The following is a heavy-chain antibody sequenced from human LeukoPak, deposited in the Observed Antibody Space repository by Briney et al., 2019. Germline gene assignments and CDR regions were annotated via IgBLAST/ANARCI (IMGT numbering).Heavy chain of an antibody. V-gene: IGHV3-23*01. CDR3: AKECDYGNTSHMPCY. CDR2: ISDGGWT. CDR1: ALPPSNYA. J-gene: IGHJ4*02. Sequence: GGSLRLSCAASALPPSNYAMSWVRQAPGKGLKWVSSISDGGWTAYTDSVKGRFFISRETATNTLYLQMNSLRVEDTAVYYCAKECDYGNTSHMPCYWGQGTLVTVSS. D-gene: IGHD4-17*01.